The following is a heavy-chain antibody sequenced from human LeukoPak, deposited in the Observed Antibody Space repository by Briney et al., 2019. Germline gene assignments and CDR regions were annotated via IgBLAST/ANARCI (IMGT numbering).Heavy chain of an antibody. CDR3: ARHSLHSLPFWYDYYYYYGMDV. Sequence: SETLSLTCTVSGGSISSYYWSWIRQPPGKGLEWIGYIYYSGSTNYNPSLKSRVTISVDTSKNQFSLKLGSVTAADTAVYYCARHSLHSLPFWYDYYYYYGMDVWGQGTTVTVSS. CDR1: GGSISSYY. CDR2: IYYSGST. J-gene: IGHJ6*02. V-gene: IGHV4-59*08. D-gene: IGHD6-13*01.